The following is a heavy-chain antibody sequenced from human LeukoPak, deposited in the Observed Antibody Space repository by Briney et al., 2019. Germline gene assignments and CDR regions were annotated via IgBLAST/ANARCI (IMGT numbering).Heavy chain of an antibody. D-gene: IGHD1-26*01. J-gene: IGHJ4*02. CDR1: GFTFSDYW. Sequence: GGSLTLSCAASGFTFSDYWFHWVRQPPGPGLVWVSRINTDGTFIRHADSVQGRFTISIDAAKNTLFLQMNSLRAEDTAVYYCAREARVGGALQYWGQGVLVTVSA. CDR3: AREARVGGALQY. CDR2: INTDGTFI. V-gene: IGHV3-74*01.